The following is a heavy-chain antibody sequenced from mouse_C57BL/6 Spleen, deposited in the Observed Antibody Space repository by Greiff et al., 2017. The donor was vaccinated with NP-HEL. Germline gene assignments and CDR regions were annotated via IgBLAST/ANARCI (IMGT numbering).Heavy chain of an antibody. CDR2: ISSGSSTI. D-gene: IGHD2-3*01. CDR3: ARDDGYYVGWYFDV. Sequence: EVQLVESGGGLVKPGGSLKLSCAASGFTFSDYGMHWVRQAPEKGLEWVAYISSGSSTIYYADTVKGRFTISRDHAKNTLFLQMTSLRSEDTAMYYCARDDGYYVGWYFDVWGTGTTVTVSS. J-gene: IGHJ1*03. CDR1: GFTFSDYG. V-gene: IGHV5-17*01.